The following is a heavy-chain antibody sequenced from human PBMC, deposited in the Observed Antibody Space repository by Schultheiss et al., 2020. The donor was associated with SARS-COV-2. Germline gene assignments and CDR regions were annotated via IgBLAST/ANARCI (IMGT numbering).Heavy chain of an antibody. V-gene: IGHV3-73*01. CDR1: GFTFSGSA. J-gene: IGHJ4*02. D-gene: IGHD2-2*01. Sequence: GGSLRLSCAASGFTFSGSAMHWVRQASGKGLEWVGRIRSKANSYATAYAASVKGRFTISRDDSKNTAYLQMNSLKTEDTAVYYCTTTQYCSSTSCYPIDYWGQGGLVTVS. CDR3: TTTQYCSSTSCYPIDY. CDR2: IRSKANSYAT.